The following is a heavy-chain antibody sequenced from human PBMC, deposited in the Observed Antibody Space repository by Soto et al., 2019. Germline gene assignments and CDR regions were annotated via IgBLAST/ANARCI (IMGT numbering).Heavy chain of an antibody. CDR3: ASRGIAAAGTFWFDP. Sequence: QVQLVQSGAEVKKPGSSVKVSCKASGGTFSSYAISWVRQAPGQGLEWMGGIIPIFGTANYAQKFQGRVTITADESTSRAYMELSSLRSEDTAGYYCASRGIAAAGTFWFDPWGQGTLVTVSS. V-gene: IGHV1-69*01. J-gene: IGHJ5*02. CDR1: GGTFSSYA. CDR2: IIPIFGTA. D-gene: IGHD6-13*01.